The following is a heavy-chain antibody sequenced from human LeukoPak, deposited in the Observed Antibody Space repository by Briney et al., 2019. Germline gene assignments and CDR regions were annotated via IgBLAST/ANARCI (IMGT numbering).Heavy chain of an antibody. D-gene: IGHD4-23*01. Sequence: PSETLSLACAVYGGSFSGYYWSWIRQPPGKGLEWIGEINHSGSTNYNPSLKSRVTISVDTSKNQFSLKLRSVTAADTAVYYCARKGGNLVGAFDIWGQGTMVTVSS. CDR3: ARKGGNLVGAFDI. J-gene: IGHJ3*02. V-gene: IGHV4-34*01. CDR2: INHSGST. CDR1: GGSFSGYY.